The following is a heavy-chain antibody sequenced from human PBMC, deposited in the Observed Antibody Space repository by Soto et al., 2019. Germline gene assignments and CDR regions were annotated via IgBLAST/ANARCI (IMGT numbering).Heavy chain of an antibody. Sequence: GSLRLSCAASGFTFTRYSMNWVRQAPGKGLEWVSSISSTTNYIYYGDSMKGRFTISRDNAKNSLYLEMNSLRAEDTAVYYCARESEDLTSNFDYWGQGTLVTVS. J-gene: IGHJ4*02. CDR1: GFTFTRYS. CDR2: ISSTTNYI. V-gene: IGHV3-21*06. CDR3: ARESEDLTSNFDY.